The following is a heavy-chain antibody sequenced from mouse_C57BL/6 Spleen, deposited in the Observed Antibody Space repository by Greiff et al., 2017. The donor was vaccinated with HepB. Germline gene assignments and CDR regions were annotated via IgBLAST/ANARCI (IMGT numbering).Heavy chain of an antibody. CDR1: GYTFTSYW. CDR3: AKDYSNFGYAMDY. CDR2: IDPNSGGT. V-gene: IGHV1-72*01. J-gene: IGHJ4*01. Sequence: QVQLKQPGAELVKPGASVKLSCKASGYTFTSYWMHWVKQRPGRGLEWIGRIDPNSGGTKYNEKFKSQATLTVDKPSSTAYMQLSSLTSEDSAVYYCAKDYSNFGYAMDYWGQGTSVTVSS. D-gene: IGHD2-5*01.